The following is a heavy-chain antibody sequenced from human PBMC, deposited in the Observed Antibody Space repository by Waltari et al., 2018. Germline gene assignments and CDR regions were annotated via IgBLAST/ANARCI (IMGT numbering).Heavy chain of an antibody. CDR2: ITDSSDYT. V-gene: IGHV3-23*01. Sequence: EVQLLESGGGLVQPGLSLRLSCAASGFSFSTSAMCWVRQAPGKWLEWVSGITDSSDYTAYADSVKGRFTISRDKSKSTLYLQMNSLRAEDTALYYCVRRGGSSGSLYFDFWGQGTLVTVSS. CDR1: GFSFSTSA. D-gene: IGHD6-6*01. J-gene: IGHJ4*02. CDR3: VRRGGSSGSLYFDF.